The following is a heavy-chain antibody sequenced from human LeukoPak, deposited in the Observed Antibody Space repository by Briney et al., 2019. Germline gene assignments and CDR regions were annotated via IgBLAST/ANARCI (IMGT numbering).Heavy chain of an antibody. CDR2: IRNKANNYAT. CDR1: GFTFSVSA. Sequence: GGSLRLSCAASGFTFSVSAIYWVRQASGKGLEWIGRIRNKANNYATAYAASVKGRFTISREDSKNTAYLQMNSLKTEDTAVYLWTYSSSSGVVYLGQGALVNGSS. V-gene: IGHV3-73*01. CDR3: TYSSSSGVVY. J-gene: IGHJ4*02. D-gene: IGHD6-6*01.